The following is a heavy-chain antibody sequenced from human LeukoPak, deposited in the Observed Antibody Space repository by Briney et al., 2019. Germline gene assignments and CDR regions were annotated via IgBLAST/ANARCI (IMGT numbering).Heavy chain of an antibody. V-gene: IGHV4-61*01. Sequence: SETLSLTCTVSGGSVSSGSYYWSWIRQPPGKGLEWIGYIYYSGSTTYNPSLKSRVTISVDTSKNQFSLKLTSVTAADTGVYYCVRHPRGGPYFDYWGQGTLVTVSS. D-gene: IGHD3-16*01. J-gene: IGHJ4*02. CDR1: GGSVSSGSYY. CDR2: IYYSGST. CDR3: VRHPRGGPYFDY.